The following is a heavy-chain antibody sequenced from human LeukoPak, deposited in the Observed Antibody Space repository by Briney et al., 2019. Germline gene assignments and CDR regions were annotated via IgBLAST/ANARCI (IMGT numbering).Heavy chain of an antibody. CDR2: IFNSGDT. V-gene: IGHV3-53*01. Sequence: GGSLRLSCAASGFTISSNYMNWVRQAPGKGLEWVSVIFNSGDTYYADSVKGRFTISRDTSKNTLYLQMNSLRVDDTAGYYCARDPAPATGAFDIWGQGTMVIIS. D-gene: IGHD1-1*01. CDR1: GFTISSNY. J-gene: IGHJ3*02. CDR3: ARDPAPATGAFDI.